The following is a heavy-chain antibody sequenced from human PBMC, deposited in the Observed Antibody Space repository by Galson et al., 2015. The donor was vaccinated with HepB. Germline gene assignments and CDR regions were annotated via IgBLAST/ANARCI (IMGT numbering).Heavy chain of an antibody. D-gene: IGHD6-19*01. V-gene: IGHV1-2*02. Sequence: SVTVSCKASGSTFTAYYMHWVRQAPGQGLEWVGWMNPQNGATTYAQKFQGRVTMTSDTSINTAYMDLISLRSDDTALYFCARSGTGWAANWLDPWGPGTLVTVSS. J-gene: IGHJ5*02. CDR3: ARSGTGWAANWLDP. CDR1: GSTFTAYY. CDR2: MNPQNGAT.